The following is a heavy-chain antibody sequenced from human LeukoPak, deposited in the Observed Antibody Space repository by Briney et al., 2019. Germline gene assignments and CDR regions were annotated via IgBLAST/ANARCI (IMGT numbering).Heavy chain of an antibody. CDR3: ARGHSSGWYEFDY. J-gene: IGHJ4*02. D-gene: IGHD6-19*01. CDR2: FDPEDGET. Sequence: GASVMVSCKVSGYTLTELSMHWVRQAPGKGLEWMGGFDPEDGETIYAQKFQGRVTMTEDTSTDTAYMELSSLRSDDTAVYYCARGHSSGWYEFDYWGQGTLVTVSS. CDR1: GYTLTELS. V-gene: IGHV1-24*01.